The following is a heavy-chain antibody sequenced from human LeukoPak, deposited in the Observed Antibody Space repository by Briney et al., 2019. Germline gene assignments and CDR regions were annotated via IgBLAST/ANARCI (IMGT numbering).Heavy chain of an antibody. CDR3: AREEDSSGWTIYDAFDI. Sequence: GGSLRLSCAASGFTFSSYSMDWVRQAPGKGLEWVSSISSSSSYIYYADSVKGRFTISRDNAKNSLYLQMNSLRAEDTAVYYCAREEDSSGWTIYDAFDIWGQGTMVTVSS. J-gene: IGHJ3*02. CDR1: GFTFSSYS. CDR2: ISSSSSYI. D-gene: IGHD6-19*01. V-gene: IGHV3-21*01.